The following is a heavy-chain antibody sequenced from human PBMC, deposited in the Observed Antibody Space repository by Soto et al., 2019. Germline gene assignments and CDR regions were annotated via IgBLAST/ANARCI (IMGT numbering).Heavy chain of an antibody. Sequence: QVQLVESGGGVVQPGRSLRLSCAASGFTFSSYGMHWVRQAPGKGLEWVAVISYDGSNKYYADSVKGRFTISRDNSKNTLYLQMNSLRAEDTAVYYCALGSAYSYGLIPFDYWGQGTLVTVSS. CDR1: GFTFSSYG. V-gene: IGHV3-30*03. D-gene: IGHD5-18*01. CDR3: ALGSAYSYGLIPFDY. CDR2: ISYDGSNK. J-gene: IGHJ4*02.